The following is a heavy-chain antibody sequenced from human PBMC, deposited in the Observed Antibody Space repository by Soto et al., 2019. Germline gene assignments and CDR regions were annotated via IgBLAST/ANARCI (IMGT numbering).Heavy chain of an antibody. CDR3: GKGFYGSGGPDV. CDR2: IYTSGST. CDR1: GDSIREYS. J-gene: IGHJ4*02. D-gene: IGHD3-10*01. V-gene: IGHV4-4*07. Sequence: PPATQSHTCPVSGDSIREYSWSWIRQPAGKGLEWIGRIYTSGSTDYNPSLRTRLTMSIDTSANLFSVNLSAVTAADTAIYYCGKGFYGSGGPDVWGPGTLVTVSS.